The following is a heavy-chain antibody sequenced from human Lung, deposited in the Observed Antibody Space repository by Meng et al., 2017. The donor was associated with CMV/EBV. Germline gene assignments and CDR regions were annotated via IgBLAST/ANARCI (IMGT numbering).Heavy chain of an antibody. V-gene: IGHV3-20*04. J-gene: IGHJ6*02. Sequence: GGSLRLXCAASGFTFDDYAMSWVRQAPGKGLEWVPNINWNGGSTGYADSVKGRLTVSRDNAKNSLYLQMNSLRVEDSVLYYCARVVPARPAYSYGMDVWGQGXAVTVSS. CDR1: GFTFDDYA. D-gene: IGHD6-6*01. CDR2: INWNGGST. CDR3: ARVVPARPAYSYGMDV.